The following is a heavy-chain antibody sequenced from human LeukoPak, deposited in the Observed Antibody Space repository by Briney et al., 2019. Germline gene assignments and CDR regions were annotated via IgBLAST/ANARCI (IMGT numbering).Heavy chain of an antibody. D-gene: IGHD3-22*01. Sequence: ASVKVSCKASGYTFTAYYMHWVRQAPGQGLEWKGIINPSGGSTSYAQKFQGRVTMTRDTSTSTVYMELSSLRSEDTAVYYCARGGGFSYYYDSSGSAAFGYWGQGTLVTVSS. CDR2: INPSGGST. CDR1: GYTFTAYY. J-gene: IGHJ4*02. V-gene: IGHV1-46*01. CDR3: ARGGGFSYYYDSSGSAAFGY.